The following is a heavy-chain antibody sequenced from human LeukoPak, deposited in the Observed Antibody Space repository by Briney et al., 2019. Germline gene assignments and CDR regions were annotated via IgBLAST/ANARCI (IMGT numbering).Heavy chain of an antibody. J-gene: IGHJ4*02. CDR3: ARDLLLYFGEVTMAFDY. CDR1: GFTFSSYW. Sequence: GGSLRLSCAASGFTFSSYWMSWVRQAPGKGLEWVATIKQDGSERYYVDSVRGRFTISRDNAQNSLSLQMTRLRAEDTAVYYCARDLLLYFGEVTMAFDYWGRGTQVTASS. CDR2: IKQDGSER. D-gene: IGHD3-10*01. V-gene: IGHV3-7*01.